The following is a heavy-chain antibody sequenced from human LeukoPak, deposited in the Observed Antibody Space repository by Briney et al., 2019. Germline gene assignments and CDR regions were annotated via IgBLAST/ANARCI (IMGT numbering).Heavy chain of an antibody. CDR2: IYYSGST. J-gene: IGHJ3*02. CDR1: GGSISSSSYY. Sequence: SETLSLTCTVSGGSISSSSYYWGWIRQPPGKGLEWIGSIYYSGSTYYNPSLKSRVTISVDTSKNQFSLKLSSVTAADTAVYYCARSLPSSGYYFPDAFDIWGQGTMVTVSS. D-gene: IGHD3-22*01. V-gene: IGHV4-39*01. CDR3: ARSLPSSGYYFPDAFDI.